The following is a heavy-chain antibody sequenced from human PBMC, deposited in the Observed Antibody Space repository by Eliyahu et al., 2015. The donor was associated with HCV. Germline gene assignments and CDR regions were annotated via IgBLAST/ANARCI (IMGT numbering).Heavy chain of an antibody. V-gene: IGHV1-46*01. CDR3: ARAKDTGRDAFDI. J-gene: IGHJ3*02. Sequence: YAQKFQGRVTMTRDTSTSTVYMELSSLRSEDTAVYYCARAKDTGRDAFDIWGQGTMVTVSS. D-gene: IGHD4-17*01.